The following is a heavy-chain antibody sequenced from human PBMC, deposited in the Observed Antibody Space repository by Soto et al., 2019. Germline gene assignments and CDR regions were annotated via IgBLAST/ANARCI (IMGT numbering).Heavy chain of an antibody. J-gene: IGHJ6*02. CDR1: GDSVSSNSAA. CDR3: ARVGPPKHYYYYGMDV. Sequence: PSQTLSLTCAISGDSVSSNSAAWNWIRQSPSRGLEWLGRTYYRSKWYNDYAVSVKSRITINPDTSKNQFSLQLNSVTPEDTAVYYCARVGPPKHYYYYGMDVWGQGTTVTVSS. CDR2: TYYRSKWYN. D-gene: IGHD1-26*01. V-gene: IGHV6-1*01.